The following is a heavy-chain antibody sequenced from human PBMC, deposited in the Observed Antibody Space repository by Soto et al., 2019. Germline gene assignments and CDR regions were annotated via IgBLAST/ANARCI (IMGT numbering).Heavy chain of an antibody. V-gene: IGHV3-48*03. Sequence: GGPLRHLCEVSGLTISRFGMAWVRQAPGKGLEWLSSISSDGPTIYYADSVKGRFTISRDNDKNSLYLQINSLKGEDTATYYCVRVGVVARPYWGQGTPVTVSS. J-gene: IGHJ4*02. D-gene: IGHD2-21*01. CDR1: GLTISRFG. CDR3: VRVGVVARPY. CDR2: ISSDGPTI.